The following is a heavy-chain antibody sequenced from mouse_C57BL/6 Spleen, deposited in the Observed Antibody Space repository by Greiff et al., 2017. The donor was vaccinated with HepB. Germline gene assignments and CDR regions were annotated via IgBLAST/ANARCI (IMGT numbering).Heavy chain of an antibody. CDR3: AISGNYGSRDY. CDR1: GYTFTSYW. J-gene: IGHJ2*01. CDR2: IHPSDSDT. Sequence: QAQLKQPGAELVKPGASVKVSCKASGYTFTSYWMHWVKQRPGQGLEWIGRIHPSDSDTNYNQQFKGKATLTVDKSSSTAYMQLSSMTSEDSAVYYCAISGNYGSRDYWGQGTTLTVSS. D-gene: IGHD1-1*01. V-gene: IGHV1-74*01.